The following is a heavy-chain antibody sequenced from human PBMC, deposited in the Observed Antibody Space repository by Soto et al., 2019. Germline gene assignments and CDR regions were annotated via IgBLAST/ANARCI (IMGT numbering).Heavy chain of an antibody. J-gene: IGHJ6*02. CDR2: ISGSGGST. Sequence: GGSLRLSCAASGFTFSSYAMSWVRQAPGKGLEWVSAISGSGGSTYYADSVKGRFTISRDNSKNTLYLQMNSLRAEDTAVYYCAKDRRIATAGIIYYYYGMDVWGQGTTVTVSS. V-gene: IGHV3-23*01. CDR3: AKDRRIATAGIIYYYYGMDV. D-gene: IGHD6-13*01. CDR1: GFTFSSYA.